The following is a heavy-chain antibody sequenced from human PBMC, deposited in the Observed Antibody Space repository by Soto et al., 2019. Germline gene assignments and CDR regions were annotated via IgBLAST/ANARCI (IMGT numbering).Heavy chain of an antibody. CDR3: ARVFYGDYGDWFDP. CDR2: IYYSGST. D-gene: IGHD4-17*01. J-gene: IGHJ5*02. Sequence: SETLSLTCTLHGGSISSSSYYWGWIRQPPGKGLEWIGSIYYSGSTYYNPSLKSRVTISVDTSKNQFSLKLSSVTAADTAVYYCARVFYGDYGDWFDPWGQGTLDTV. V-gene: IGHV4-39*01. CDR1: GGSISSSSYY.